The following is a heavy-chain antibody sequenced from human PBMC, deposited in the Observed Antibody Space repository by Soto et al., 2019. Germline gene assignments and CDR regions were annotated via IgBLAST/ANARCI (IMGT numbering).Heavy chain of an antibody. CDR3: XXXXXXXXXXXXGXDV. J-gene: IGHJ6*02. CDR1: GFNFNAYV. V-gene: IGHV3-23*01. Sequence: EVQLLESGGGLVQPGGSLRLSCAASGFNFNAYVMNWVRQAPGKGLEXXSIISFTGDSRYYADSVKDRFTISRDNSQXXXXXXXXXXXXXXXXXXXXXXXXXXXXXXXXGXDVWGQGTTVTVS. CDR2: ISFTGDSR.